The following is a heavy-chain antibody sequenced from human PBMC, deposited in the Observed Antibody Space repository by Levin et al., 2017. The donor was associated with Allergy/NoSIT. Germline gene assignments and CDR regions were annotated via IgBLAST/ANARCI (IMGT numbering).Heavy chain of an antibody. V-gene: IGHV1-3*01. J-gene: IGHJ4*02. CDR3: ARVTTSGWFNFDY. Sequence: ASVKVSCKASGYTFTSYAMHWVRQAPGQRLEWMGWINAGNGNTKYSQKFQGRVTITRDTSASTAYMELSSLRSEDTAVYYCARVTTSGWFNFDYWGQGTLVTVSS. D-gene: IGHD6-19*01. CDR1: GYTFTSYA. CDR2: INAGNGNT.